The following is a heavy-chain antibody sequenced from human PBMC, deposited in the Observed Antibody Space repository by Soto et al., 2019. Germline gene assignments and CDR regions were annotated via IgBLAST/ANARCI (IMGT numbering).Heavy chain of an antibody. CDR1: GGSISSGGYS. Sequence: QLQLQESGSGLVKPSQTLSLTCAVSGGSISSGGYSWSWIRQPPGKGLEWIGYIYHSGSTYNPSLQSRVTISVDRSKNQFSLRLSSVTAADTAVYYCARGGYYYDSSGYLGAFDIWGQGTMLTVSS. J-gene: IGHJ3*02. CDR2: IYHSGST. D-gene: IGHD3-22*01. CDR3: ARGGYYYDSSGYLGAFDI. V-gene: IGHV4-30-2*01.